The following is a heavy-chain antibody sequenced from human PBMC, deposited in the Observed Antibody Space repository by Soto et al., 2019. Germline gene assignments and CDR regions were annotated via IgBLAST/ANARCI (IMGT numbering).Heavy chain of an antibody. D-gene: IGHD3-3*01. CDR1: GGSISSGDYY. V-gene: IGHV4-30-4*01. CDR2: IYYSGST. J-gene: IGHJ3*02. CDR3: ARAQSDFWSFHAFDI. Sequence: SETLSLTCTVSGGSISSGDYYWSWIRQPPGKGLEWIGYIYYSGSTYYNPSLKSRVTISVDTSKNQFSLKLSSVTAADTAVYYCARAQSDFWSFHAFDIWGQGTMVTAS.